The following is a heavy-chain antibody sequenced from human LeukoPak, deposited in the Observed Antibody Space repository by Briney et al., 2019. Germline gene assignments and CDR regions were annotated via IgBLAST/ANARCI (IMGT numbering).Heavy chain of an antibody. CDR3: ARDRPYDSIGDPIDY. D-gene: IGHD3-22*01. CDR1: GFTFSGYD. J-gene: IGHJ4*02. Sequence: AGGSLRLSCAASGFTFSGYDMHWVRHTTGKGLEWVSAIGTTGDTYYAGSVKGRFTISRDNAKNSLYLQMNTLRAEDTAVYYCARDRPYDSIGDPIDYWGQGTLVTVSS. V-gene: IGHV3-13*04. CDR2: IGTTGDT.